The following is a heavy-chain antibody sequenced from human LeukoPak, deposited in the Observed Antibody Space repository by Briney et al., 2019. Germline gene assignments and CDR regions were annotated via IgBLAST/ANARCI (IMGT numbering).Heavy chain of an antibody. J-gene: IGHJ4*02. CDR3: ARSKPSTTTVTENFDY. CDR1: GGSISSYY. CDR2: GST. V-gene: IGHV4-4*07. Sequence: SETLSLTCTVSGGSISSYYWSCIRQPAGKGLECVGRGSTNYDPSLKSRVTMSVDTSKNQFSLKLNSVTAADTAVYYCARSKPSTTTVTENFDYWGQGTLVTVSS. D-gene: IGHD4-17*01.